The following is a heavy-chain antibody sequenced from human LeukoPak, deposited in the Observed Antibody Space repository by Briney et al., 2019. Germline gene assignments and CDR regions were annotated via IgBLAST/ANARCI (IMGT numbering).Heavy chain of an antibody. V-gene: IGHV4-59*08. CDR2: IYYTGST. CDR1: GASMSTYY. D-gene: IGHD3-22*01. Sequence: SEPLSLTCTVSGASMSTYYWTWIRQPPGKGREGIGFIYYTGSTNYNPSLKSRVTISVDTSKNQFSLKLSSVTAADTAVYYCARGCSGHYYEIDYWGQGTLVTVSS. CDR3: ARGCSGHYYEIDY. J-gene: IGHJ4*02.